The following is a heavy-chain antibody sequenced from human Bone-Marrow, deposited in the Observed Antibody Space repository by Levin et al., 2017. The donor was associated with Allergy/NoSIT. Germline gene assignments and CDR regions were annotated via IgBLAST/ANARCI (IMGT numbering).Heavy chain of an antibody. V-gene: IGHV4-59*01. CDR2: IHYTGST. J-gene: IGHJ4*02. CDR1: GGSINNYY. Sequence: PSETLSLTCTVSGGSINNYYWTWIRQPPGKGLEWIGYIHYTGSTKYNPSLTSRVAISLDTSNNQFSLKLTSVTAADTAMYFCVRIRDGSTMGFDYWGQGTLVTVSS. D-gene: IGHD5/OR15-5a*01. CDR3: VRIRDGSTMGFDY.